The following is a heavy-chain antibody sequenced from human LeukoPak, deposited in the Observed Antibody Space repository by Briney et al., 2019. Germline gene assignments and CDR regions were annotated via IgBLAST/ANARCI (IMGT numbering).Heavy chain of an antibody. Sequence: SETLSLTCTVSGGSISSYYWGWIRQPPGKGLEWIGSIYYSGSTHYNPSLKSRVTISVDTSKNQFSLKLSSVTAADTAVYYCARRLRRFSSGFFDYWGQGTLVTVSS. CDR2: IYYSGST. J-gene: IGHJ4*02. V-gene: IGHV4-39*07. CDR3: ARRLRRFSSGFFDY. D-gene: IGHD6-19*01. CDR1: GGSISSYY.